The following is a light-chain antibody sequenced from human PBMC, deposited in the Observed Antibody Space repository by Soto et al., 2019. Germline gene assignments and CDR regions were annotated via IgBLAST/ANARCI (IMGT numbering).Light chain of an antibody. CDR1: SGSVSTSYY. J-gene: IGLJ3*02. V-gene: IGLV8-61*01. Sequence: QTVVTQEPSFSVSPGRTVTLTCGLSSGSVSTSYYPSWYQQTPGQAPRTLIYSTNTRSSGVPDRFSGSILGNKAALTITGAQADDESDYYCVLYMGSGIWRVFGGGTKLTVL. CDR2: STN. CDR3: VLYMGSGIWRV.